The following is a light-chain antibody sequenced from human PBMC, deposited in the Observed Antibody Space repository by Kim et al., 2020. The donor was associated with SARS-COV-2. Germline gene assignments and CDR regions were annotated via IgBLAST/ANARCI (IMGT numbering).Light chain of an antibody. CDR3: QQYHSYPYT. CDR2: ETS. J-gene: IGKJ2*01. CDR1: QYINTL. V-gene: IGKV1-5*03. Sequence: DIQMTQSPSTLSASVGDRVSITCRASQYINTLLAWYQQKPGKAPTLLIYETSSLGSGVPSRFSASRSGTEFTLTISGLQPDDFAAYYCQQYHSYPYTFGQGTKLEI.